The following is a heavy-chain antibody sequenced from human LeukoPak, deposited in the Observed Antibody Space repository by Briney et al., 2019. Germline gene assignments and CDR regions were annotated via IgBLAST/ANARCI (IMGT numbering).Heavy chain of an antibody. D-gene: IGHD2-21*01. V-gene: IGHV5-51*01. CDR2: IYPGDSNT. CDR1: GYSFTTYW. Sequence: GESLQISCKGSGYSFTTYWIGWVRQMPGKGLEWMGIIYPGDSNTRYSPSFQGQVTISVDKSISTAYLQWSSLKASDTAMYYCARQGVVIANYYMDVWGKGTTVTVSS. J-gene: IGHJ6*03. CDR3: ARQGVVIANYYMDV.